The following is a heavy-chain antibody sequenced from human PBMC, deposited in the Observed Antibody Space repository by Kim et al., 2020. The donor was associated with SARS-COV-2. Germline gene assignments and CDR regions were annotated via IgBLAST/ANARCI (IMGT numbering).Heavy chain of an antibody. J-gene: IGHJ5*02. V-gene: IGHV4-59*01. Sequence: YNPSLKSRVTISVDTSKNQFSLKLRAVTAADTAVYYCARLSRDVYNWFDPWGQGTLVTVSS. CDR3: ARLSRDVYNWFDP. D-gene: IGHD2-2*01.